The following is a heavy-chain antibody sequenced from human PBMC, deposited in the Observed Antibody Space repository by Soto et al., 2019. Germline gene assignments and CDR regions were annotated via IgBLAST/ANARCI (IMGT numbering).Heavy chain of an antibody. Sequence: EVQLLESGGGLVQPGGSLRLSCAASGFTFSSYAMSWVRQAPGKGLEWVSAISGSGGSTYYADSVKGRFTISRDNSKNTRYLQMNSLRAEDTAVYYCAKQVYCSSTSCYGYYYYGMDVWGQGTTVTVSS. D-gene: IGHD2-2*01. CDR1: GFTFSSYA. CDR2: ISGSGGST. CDR3: AKQVYCSSTSCYGYYYYGMDV. J-gene: IGHJ6*02. V-gene: IGHV3-23*01.